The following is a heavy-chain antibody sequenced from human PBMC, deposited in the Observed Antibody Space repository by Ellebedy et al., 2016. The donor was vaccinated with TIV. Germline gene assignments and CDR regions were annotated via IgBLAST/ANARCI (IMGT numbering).Heavy chain of an antibody. CDR2: IHPSDSYT. CDR1: GYNFSNNW. CDR3: ARRGDSDFDS. D-gene: IGHD4-17*01. V-gene: IGHV5-10-1*01. J-gene: IGHJ4*02. Sequence: GESLKISCKISGYNFSNNWISWVRQKPGKGLEWMGRIHPSDSYTDYRPSFQGHVTISVDRSITTAFLQWSSLQASDTAMYYCARRGDSDFDSWGQGTLVTVSP.